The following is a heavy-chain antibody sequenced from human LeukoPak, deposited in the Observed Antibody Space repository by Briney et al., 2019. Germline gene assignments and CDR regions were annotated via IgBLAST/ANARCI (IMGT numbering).Heavy chain of an antibody. Sequence: SETLSLTCTVSGGSISSYYWSWIRQPAGKGLEWIGRIYTSGSTNYNTSLKSRVTMSVDTSKNQFSLKLSSVTAADTAVYYCARDGCSSTSCYTYEYFQHWGQGTLVTVSS. V-gene: IGHV4-4*07. J-gene: IGHJ1*01. D-gene: IGHD2-2*02. CDR3: ARDGCSSTSCYTYEYFQH. CDR2: IYTSGST. CDR1: GGSISSYY.